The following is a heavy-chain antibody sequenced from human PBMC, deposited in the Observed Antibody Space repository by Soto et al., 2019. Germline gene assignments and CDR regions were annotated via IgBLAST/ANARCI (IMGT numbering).Heavy chain of an antibody. J-gene: IGHJ3*02. CDR3: AREMSYYYDSSGLDAFDI. CDR2: LNTYNGNT. D-gene: IGHD3-22*01. Sequence: QVQLVQSGAEVKKPGASVKVSCKASGYTFTTYGISWVRQAPGQGLEWMGWLNTYNGNTNYPQKLQGRLTMTTDTSTSTAYMQLRSLRSDDTAVYYCAREMSYYYDSSGLDAFDIWGLGTMVTVSS. V-gene: IGHV1-18*01. CDR1: GYTFTTYG.